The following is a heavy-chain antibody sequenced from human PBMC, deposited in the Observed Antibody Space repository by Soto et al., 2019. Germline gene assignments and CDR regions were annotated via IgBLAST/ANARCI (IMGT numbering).Heavy chain of an antibody. CDR2: ISAYNSNT. Sequence: ASVKVSCKASGYTFTSYGISWVRQAPGQGLEWMGWISAYNSNTDYAQKLQGRVTMTTDTSTSTAYMELRSLRSDDTAVYYCARDLMYDILTGYPFDYWGQGTLVTVSS. CDR3: ARDLMYDILTGYPFDY. D-gene: IGHD3-9*01. V-gene: IGHV1-18*01. CDR1: GYTFTSYG. J-gene: IGHJ4*02.